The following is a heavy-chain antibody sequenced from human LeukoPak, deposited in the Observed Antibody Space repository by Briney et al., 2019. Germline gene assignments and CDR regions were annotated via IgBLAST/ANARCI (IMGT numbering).Heavy chain of an antibody. V-gene: IGHV4-61*02. Sequence: SETLSLTCTVSGDSISSGSYYWSWIRQPAGKGLEWIGRIDSTGYTVYNPSLKSRVTMSVDTSKNQFSLKLNSVTAADTAVYYCARDGYNPVAFDIWGQGTVVTVSS. D-gene: IGHD5-24*01. CDR2: IDSTGYT. J-gene: IGHJ3*02. CDR3: ARDGYNPVAFDI. CDR1: GDSISSGSYY.